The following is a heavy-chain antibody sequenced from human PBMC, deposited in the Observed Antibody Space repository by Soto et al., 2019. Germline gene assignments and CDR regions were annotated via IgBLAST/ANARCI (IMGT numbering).Heavy chain of an antibody. V-gene: IGHV3-53*01. CDR3: ARDLGDCYHKYAMDV. J-gene: IGHJ6*01. Sequence: QPGGSLRLSCAASGFPVSSSYMIWVRQATGKGLDWVSVIYSGGSTYYAYSVQGRFTISRDNSKNTLNLQMNTMRAEDTSVSCCARDLGDCYHKYAMDVWGQGTILTVFS. D-gene: IGHD2-21*01. CDR1: GFPVSSSY. CDR2: IYSGGST.